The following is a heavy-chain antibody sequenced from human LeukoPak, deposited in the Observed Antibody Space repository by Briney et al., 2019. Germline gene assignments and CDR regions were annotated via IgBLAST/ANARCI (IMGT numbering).Heavy chain of an antibody. CDR1: GVSLSTSAMC. V-gene: IGHV2-70*11. D-gene: IGHD5-18*01. J-gene: IGHJ3*02. Sequence: SGPTLVNPTQTHTLTCTFCGVSLSTSAMCVTWIRQAPVKPLEWLDSIDWDDDKYYNNTLKTRLPISKDTPKTQVVLTMTNMDPVTTATYYCARGYRYGRDAFDIWGQGTMVTVPS. CDR2: IDWDDDK. CDR3: ARGYRYGRDAFDI.